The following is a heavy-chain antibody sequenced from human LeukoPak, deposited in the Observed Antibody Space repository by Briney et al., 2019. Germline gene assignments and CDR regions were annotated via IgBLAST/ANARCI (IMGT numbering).Heavy chain of an antibody. J-gene: IGHJ4*02. Sequence: GGSLRLSCAASGFTFSSYWMSWVRQAPGKGLEWVANIKQDGSEKYYVDSVKGRFTISRDNSKNTLYLQMNSLRAEDTAVYYCARAPGYGAAYYFDYWGQGTLVTVSS. CDR3: ARAPGYGAAYYFDY. D-gene: IGHD1-1*01. CDR1: GFTFSSYW. V-gene: IGHV3-7*01. CDR2: IKQDGSEK.